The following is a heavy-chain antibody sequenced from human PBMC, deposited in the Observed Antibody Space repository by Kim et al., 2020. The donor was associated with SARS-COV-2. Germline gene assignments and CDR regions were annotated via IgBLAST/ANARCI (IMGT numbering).Heavy chain of an antibody. CDR1: GFTFSSYW. D-gene: IGHD3-16*01. J-gene: IGHJ4*02. Sequence: GGSLRLSCVASGFTFSSYWMHWVRQAPGKGLVWVSRVNSDGSSTSYADSVKGRFTISRDNARNTLYLQMNSLRAEDTAVYYCARLSTGYVWDKVDYWGQRALVTVSS. V-gene: IGHV3-74*01. CDR2: VNSDGSST. CDR3: ARLSTGYVWDKVDY.